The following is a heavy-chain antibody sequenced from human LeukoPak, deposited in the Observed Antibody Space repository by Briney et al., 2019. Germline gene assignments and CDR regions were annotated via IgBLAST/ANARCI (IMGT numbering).Heavy chain of an antibody. V-gene: IGHV4-34*01. CDR3: ARGRGYSYGFTAFDI. Sequence: SETLSLTCAVYGGSFSGYYWSWIRQPPGKGLEWIGEINHSGSTNYNPSLKSRVAISVDTSKNQFSLKLSSVTAADTAVYYCARGRGYSYGFTAFDIWGQGTMVTVSS. CDR1: GGSFSGYY. J-gene: IGHJ3*02. CDR2: INHSGST. D-gene: IGHD5-18*01.